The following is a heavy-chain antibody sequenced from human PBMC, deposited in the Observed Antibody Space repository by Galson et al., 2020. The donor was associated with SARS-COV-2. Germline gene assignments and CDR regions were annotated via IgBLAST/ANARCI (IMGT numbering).Heavy chain of an antibody. D-gene: IGHD1-26*01. Sequence: SETLSLTCTVSGGSISSSSYYWGWIRQPPGKGLEWIGSIYYSGSTYYNPSLKSRVTISVDTSKNQFSLKLSSVTAADTAVYYCARGPPPEWELLAQNWFDPWGQGTLVTVSS. J-gene: IGHJ5*02. V-gene: IGHV4-39*07. CDR2: IYYSGST. CDR3: ARGPPPEWELLAQNWFDP. CDR1: GGSISSSSYY.